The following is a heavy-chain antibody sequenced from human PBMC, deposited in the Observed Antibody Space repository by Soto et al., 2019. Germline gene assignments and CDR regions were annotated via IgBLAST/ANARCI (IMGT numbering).Heavy chain of an antibody. Sequence: EVQLLDSGGGLVQPGGSLRLSCAASGFTFDNYAMAWVRQTAEKRLEWVSGISGRGGETFYADSVKGRFTVSRDNAKNTLYLEMNRLRVEDSAVYFCAKVEDILLAHRIQFWGQGTLVTVPS. D-gene: IGHD2-8*01. CDR2: ISGRGGET. CDR1: GFTFDNYA. V-gene: IGHV3-23*01. J-gene: IGHJ4*02. CDR3: AKVEDILLAHRIQF.